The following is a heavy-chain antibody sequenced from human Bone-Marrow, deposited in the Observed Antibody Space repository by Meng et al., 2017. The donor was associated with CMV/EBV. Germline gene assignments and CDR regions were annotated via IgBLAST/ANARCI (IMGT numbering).Heavy chain of an antibody. CDR1: GYTFTGYY. V-gene: IGHV1-2*02. D-gene: IGHD4-17*01. J-gene: IGHJ4*02. Sequence: ASVKVSCKASGYTFTGYYMHWVRQAPGQGLEWMGWINPNSGGTNYAQKFQGRVTMTRDTSISTAYMELSRLRSDDTAVYYCATPAYAHVRRDYGSAFDYWGQGTLVTVSS. CDR3: ATPAYAHVRRDYGSAFDY. CDR2: INPNSGGT.